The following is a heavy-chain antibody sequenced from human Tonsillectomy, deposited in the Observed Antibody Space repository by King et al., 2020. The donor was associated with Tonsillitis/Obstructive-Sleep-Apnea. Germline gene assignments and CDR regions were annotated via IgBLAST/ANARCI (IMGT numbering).Heavy chain of an antibody. V-gene: IGHV4-59*01. Sequence: QLQESGPGLVQPSETLSLTCTVSNDSISSFYWSWIRQPPGKGLEWIWHIYFSVNTNYNPSLKSRVTISVDTSRNHLSLELTSVTAAATAVYYCARTFDGGPQRVARLGWFDPWGQGTLVTVSS. CDR1: NDSISSFY. J-gene: IGHJ5*02. D-gene: IGHD3-9*01. CDR3: ARTFDGGPQRVARLGWFDP. CDR2: IYFSVNT.